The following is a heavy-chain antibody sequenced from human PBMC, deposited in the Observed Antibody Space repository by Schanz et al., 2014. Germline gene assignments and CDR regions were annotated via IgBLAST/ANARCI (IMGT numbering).Heavy chain of an antibody. J-gene: IGHJ5*02. CDR2: ISYDGRHK. CDR1: GFNFHYYG. V-gene: IGHV3-30*18. CDR3: AKEVGATLFHWFDP. D-gene: IGHD1-26*01. Sequence: QVLLVESGGGVVQPGGSLRVSCAASGFNFHYYGMHWVRQAPGKGPEWVAIISYDGRHKNYADSVKGRFTISRDNSKNTLYLQLNSLRAEDTAVYYCAKEVGATLFHWFDPWGQGTLVTVSS.